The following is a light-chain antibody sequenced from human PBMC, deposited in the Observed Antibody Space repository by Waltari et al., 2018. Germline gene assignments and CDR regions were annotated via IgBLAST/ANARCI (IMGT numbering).Light chain of an antibody. CDR1: QSISEY. Sequence: DIQMTQSPSTLSASVGDRVTITCRASQSISEYLAWYQQKPGKAPKLLICEASSLESGVPSRFSGSGSGTEFTLTISSLQPDDFATYYCQQYNTYSGTFGRGTTVDVK. CDR3: QQYNTYSGT. CDR2: EAS. J-gene: IGKJ1*01. V-gene: IGKV1-5*03.